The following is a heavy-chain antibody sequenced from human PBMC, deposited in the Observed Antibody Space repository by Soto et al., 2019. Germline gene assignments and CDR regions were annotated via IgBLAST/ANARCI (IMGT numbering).Heavy chain of an antibody. CDR2: INLNDAST. D-gene: IGHD3-16*01. CDR1: GYISTY. J-gene: IGHJ4*01. CDR3: ARGPGYYDNSNYFY. Sequence: ASVKVSCKASGYISTYIHWVRQAPGQGLEWIGIINLNDASTRYARDLEGRVTVTRDMPTSTVYMELTSLKFDDTAVYYCARGPGYYDNSNYFYWGQGTPVTVSS. V-gene: IGHV1-46*01.